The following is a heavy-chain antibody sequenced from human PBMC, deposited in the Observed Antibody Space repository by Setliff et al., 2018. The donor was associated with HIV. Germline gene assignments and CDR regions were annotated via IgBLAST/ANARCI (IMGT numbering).Heavy chain of an antibody. D-gene: IGHD1-26*01. V-gene: IGHV3-7*03. CDR2: IKQDGSEK. CDR3: AKENGIDSYFHY. J-gene: IGHJ4*02. CDR1: GFTFSSYW. Sequence: GGSLRLSCAASGFTFSSYWMSWVRQAPGKGLEWVANIKQDGSEKYYVDSVKGRFTISRDNSKNTLYLQMNSLRAEDTAIYYCAKENGIDSYFHYWGQGTLVTVS.